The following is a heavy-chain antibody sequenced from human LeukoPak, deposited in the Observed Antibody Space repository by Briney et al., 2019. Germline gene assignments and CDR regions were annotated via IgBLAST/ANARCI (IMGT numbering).Heavy chain of an antibody. CDR2: INHSGST. Sequence: SETLSLTCAVYGGSFSGYYCSWIRQPPGKGLEWIGEINHSGSTNYNPSLKSRVTISVDTSKNQFSLKLSSVTAADTAVYYCAGNRGLGRDYWGQRTLVTVSS. J-gene: IGHJ4*02. D-gene: IGHD4-23*01. V-gene: IGHV4-34*01. CDR1: GGSFSGYY. CDR3: AGNRGLGRDY.